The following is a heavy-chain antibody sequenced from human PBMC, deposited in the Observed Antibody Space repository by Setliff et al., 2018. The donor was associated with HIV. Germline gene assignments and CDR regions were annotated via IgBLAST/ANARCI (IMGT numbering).Heavy chain of an antibody. D-gene: IGHD5-18*01. V-gene: IGHV3-13*01. CDR1: GFTFRNYD. J-gene: IGHJ4*02. CDR2: IGTLSDT. CDR3: AKGSNTAMVT. Sequence: PGGSLRLSCAASGFTFRNYDMFWVRQVMGKGLEWVSAIGTLSDTFYPASVEGRFTISRDNSKNTLYLQMNSLRAEDTAVYYCAKGSNTAMVTWGQGTLVTVSS.